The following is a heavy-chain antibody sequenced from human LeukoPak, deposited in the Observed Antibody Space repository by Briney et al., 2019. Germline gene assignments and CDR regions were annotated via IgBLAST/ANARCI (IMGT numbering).Heavy chain of an antibody. Sequence: SETLSLTCAVSGGSISSGGYSWSWIRQPPGKGLEWIGYIYHSGSTYYNPSLKSRVTISVDRSKNQFSLKLSSVTAADTAVYYCASSGYYWTPLDYWGQGTLVTVSS. V-gene: IGHV4-30-2*01. J-gene: IGHJ4*02. CDR3: ASSGYYWTPLDY. CDR1: GGSISSGGYS. CDR2: IYHSGST. D-gene: IGHD3-22*01.